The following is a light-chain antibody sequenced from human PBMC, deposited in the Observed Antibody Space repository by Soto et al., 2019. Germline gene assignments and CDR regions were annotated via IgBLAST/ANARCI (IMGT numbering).Light chain of an antibody. J-gene: IGKJ4*01. CDR3: QHRSNWPLT. CDR1: QSVSSY. CDR2: DAS. V-gene: IGKV3-11*01. Sequence: EIVLTQSPATLSLSPGERATLSCRASQSVSSYLAWYQQKPGQAPRLLIYDASNRATGIPARFSGSGSGPDFTLTISSLEPEDFAVDYCQHRSNWPLTCGGGTKVEIK.